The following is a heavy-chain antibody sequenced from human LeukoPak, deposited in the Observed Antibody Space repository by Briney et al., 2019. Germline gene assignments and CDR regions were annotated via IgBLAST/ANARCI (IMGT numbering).Heavy chain of an antibody. CDR3: ARGGVYSRSPFDY. D-gene: IGHD6-6*01. CDR2: INSDGSST. CDR1: GFIFSSYW. Sequence: GGSLRLSCAASGFIFSSYWMHWVRQAPGKGLVWVSRINSDGSSTFYADSVKRRFTISGDNAKHTLYLQMNSLRAEDTALYYCARGGVYSRSPFDYWGQGTLVTVSS. V-gene: IGHV3-74*01. J-gene: IGHJ4*02.